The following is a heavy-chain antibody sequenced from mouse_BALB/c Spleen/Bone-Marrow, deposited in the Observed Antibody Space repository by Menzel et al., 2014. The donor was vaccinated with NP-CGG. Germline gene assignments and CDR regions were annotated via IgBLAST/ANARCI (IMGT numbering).Heavy chain of an antibody. CDR1: GFTFSTYA. J-gene: IGHJ2*01. CDR2: ISNGGST. CDR3: ARAPQLWYYFDY. Sequence: DVKLVESGGGLVKPGGSLKLSCAASGFTFSTYAMSWVRQPPAKRLEWVASISNGGSTYYQDSVKGRFTIFRDNARNILYQQMSSPRSEDTAMYYCARAPQLWYYFDYWGQGTTLTVSS. V-gene: IGHV5-6-5*01. D-gene: IGHD4-1*02.